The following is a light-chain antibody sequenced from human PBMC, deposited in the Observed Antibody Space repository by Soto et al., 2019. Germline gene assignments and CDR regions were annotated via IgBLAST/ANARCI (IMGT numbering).Light chain of an antibody. V-gene: IGKV1-5*01. J-gene: IGKJ4*01. CDR3: QQYNSYSPT. CDR1: QSISSW. Sequence: DIQMTQSPSTLSASVGDRVTITCRASQSISSWLAWYQQKPGKAPKLLIYDASSLESGVPARFSGSGSGTEFTLTISSLQPDDFAKYYCQQYNSYSPTFGGGTKVEIK. CDR2: DAS.